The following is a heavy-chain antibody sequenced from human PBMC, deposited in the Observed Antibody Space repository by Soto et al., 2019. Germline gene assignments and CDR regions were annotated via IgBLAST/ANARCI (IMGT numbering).Heavy chain of an antibody. V-gene: IGHV3-30-3*01. Sequence: GGSLRLSCAASGFTFSSYAMHWVRQAPGKGLEWVAVISYDGSNKYYADSVKGRFTISRDNSKNTLYLQINSLRAEDTAVYYCAREGSSSWPYYFDYWGQGTLVTVSS. CDR2: ISYDGSNK. CDR1: GFTFSSYA. J-gene: IGHJ4*02. D-gene: IGHD6-13*01. CDR3: AREGSSSWPYYFDY.